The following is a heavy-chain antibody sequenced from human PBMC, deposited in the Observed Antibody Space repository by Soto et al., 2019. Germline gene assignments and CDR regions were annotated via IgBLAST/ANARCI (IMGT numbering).Heavy chain of an antibody. Sequence: ASVKVSWKASGYTFTRYDIKWGRQATGQGLEWMGWMNPNSGNTGYAQKFQGRVTMTRNTSISTAYMELSSLRSEDTAVYYCARGITIFGVVPGWGQGTLVTVS. CDR2: MNPNSGNT. CDR1: GYTFTRYD. D-gene: IGHD3-3*01. J-gene: IGHJ4*02. V-gene: IGHV1-8*01. CDR3: ARGITIFGVVPG.